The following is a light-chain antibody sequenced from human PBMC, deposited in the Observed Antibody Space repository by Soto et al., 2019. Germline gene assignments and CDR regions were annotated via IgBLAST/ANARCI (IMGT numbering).Light chain of an antibody. J-gene: IGKJ4*01. V-gene: IGKV1D-12*01. CDR3: QQANSFPLT. Sequence: DIQMTQSPSSVSASVGVRVTITCRASQGISRWLAWYQQKPGKDPKLLIYAASSLQSGVPSRFSGSGSGTDFTLTISSLQPEDFATYYCQQANSFPLTFGGGTKVEIK. CDR1: QGISRW. CDR2: AAS.